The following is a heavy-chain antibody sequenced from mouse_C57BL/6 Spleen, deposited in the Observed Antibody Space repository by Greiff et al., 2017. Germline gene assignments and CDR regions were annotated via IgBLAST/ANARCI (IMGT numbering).Heavy chain of an antibody. D-gene: IGHD1-1*01. Sequence: EVQVVESGPVLVKPGASVKMSCKASGYTFTDYYMNWVKQSHGKSLEWIGVINPYNGGTSYNQKFKGKATLTVDKSSSTAYMELNSLTSEDSAVYYCARGDYYGSSYRYFDVWGTGTTVTVSS. J-gene: IGHJ1*03. V-gene: IGHV1-19*01. CDR2: INPYNGGT. CDR3: ARGDYYGSSYRYFDV. CDR1: GYTFTDYY.